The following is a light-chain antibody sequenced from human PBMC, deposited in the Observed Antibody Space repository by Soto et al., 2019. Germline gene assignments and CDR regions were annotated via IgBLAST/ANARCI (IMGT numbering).Light chain of an antibody. V-gene: IGKV2-40*01. Sequence: IVMTQTPLSLPVTPGEPASISCRSSQSLLSSDDGNTYLDWYLQKPGQSPQVLIYALSNRAPGVPDRFSGRGAGADFTLKIARVEAEDVGVYYGMQRKEFPNTFGQGTRLEIK. CDR2: ALS. J-gene: IGKJ5*01. CDR1: QSLLSSDDGNTY. CDR3: MQRKEFPNT.